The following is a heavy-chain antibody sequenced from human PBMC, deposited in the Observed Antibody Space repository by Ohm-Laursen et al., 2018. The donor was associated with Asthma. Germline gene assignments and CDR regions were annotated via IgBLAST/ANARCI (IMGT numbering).Heavy chain of an antibody. CDR2: ISSSSSYT. J-gene: IGHJ3*02. Sequence: SLRLSCSASGFTFSDYYMSWIRQAPGKGLEWVSYISSSSSYTNYADSVKGRFTISRDNAKNSLYLHMNSLRAEDTAVYYCARENIVVVVAAINAFDIWGQGTMVTVSS. CDR1: GFTFSDYY. CDR3: ARENIVVVVAAINAFDI. V-gene: IGHV3-11*06. D-gene: IGHD2-15*01.